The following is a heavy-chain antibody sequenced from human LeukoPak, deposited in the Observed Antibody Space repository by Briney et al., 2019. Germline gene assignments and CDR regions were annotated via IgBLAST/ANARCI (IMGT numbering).Heavy chain of an antibody. Sequence: AGGSLRLSCAAPGFTSSSYAMHWVRQAPGKGLEWVAVISYDGSNKYYADSVKGRFTISRDNSKNTLYLQMNSLRAEDTAVYYCARSEIAAAGPDYWGQGTLVTVSS. CDR1: GFTSSSYA. D-gene: IGHD6-13*01. CDR2: ISYDGSNK. CDR3: ARSEIAAAGPDY. V-gene: IGHV3-30*04. J-gene: IGHJ4*02.